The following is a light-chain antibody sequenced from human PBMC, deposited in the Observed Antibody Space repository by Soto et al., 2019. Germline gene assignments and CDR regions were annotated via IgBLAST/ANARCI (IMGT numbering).Light chain of an antibody. V-gene: IGLV1-44*01. CDR1: SSNIGTNT. J-gene: IGLJ2*01. CDR3: EAWDDSRYGAV. Sequence: QPVLTQPPSASGTPGQGVTLSCSGSSSNIGTNTVNWYKQLPGTAPKLLIYSNDLRPSGVPDRFSGSKSGTSASLAISGLQSEDEADYYCEAWDDSRYGAVFGGGTKLTVL. CDR2: SND.